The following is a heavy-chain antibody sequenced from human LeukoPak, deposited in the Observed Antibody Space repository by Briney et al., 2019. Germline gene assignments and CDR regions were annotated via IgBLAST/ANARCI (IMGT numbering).Heavy chain of an antibody. V-gene: IGHV3-23*01. D-gene: IGHD2-2*01. CDR3: AKDPYCSSTSCYEYYFDY. CDR2: ISGSGGST. CDR1: GFTFSSYA. J-gene: IGHJ4*02. Sequence: GGSLRLSCAASGFTFSSYAMSWVRQAPGKGLEWVSAISGSGGSTYYADPVKGRFTISRDNSKNTLYLQMNSLRAEDTAVYYCAKDPYCSSTSCYEYYFDYWGQGTLVTVSS.